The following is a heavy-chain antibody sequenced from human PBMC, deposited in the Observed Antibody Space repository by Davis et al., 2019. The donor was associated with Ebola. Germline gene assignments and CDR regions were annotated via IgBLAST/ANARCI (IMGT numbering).Heavy chain of an antibody. J-gene: IGHJ5*02. CDR2: INHSGST. D-gene: IGHD4-17*01. V-gene: IGHV4-34*01. Sequence: SETLSLTCAVYGGSFSGYYWSWIRQPPGKGLEWIGEINHSGSTNYHPSLKSRVTISVDTSKNQFSLKLSSVTAADTAVYYCAREGRRGRLRGMFDPWGQGTLVTVSS. CDR1: GGSFSGYY. CDR3: AREGRRGRLRGMFDP.